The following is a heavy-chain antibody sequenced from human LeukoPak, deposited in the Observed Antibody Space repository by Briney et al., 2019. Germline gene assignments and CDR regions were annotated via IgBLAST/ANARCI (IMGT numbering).Heavy chain of an antibody. D-gene: IGHD3-10*01. CDR3: ASQLLWFGDRNFDY. Sequence: GGSLRLSCAASGFTFSSYSMNWVRQAPGKGLEWVSSIGSSSSYIYYADSVKGRFTISRDNAKNSLYLQMNSLRAEDTAVYYCASQLLWFGDRNFDYWGQGTLVTVSS. CDR2: IGSSSSYI. J-gene: IGHJ4*02. CDR1: GFTFSSYS. V-gene: IGHV3-21*01.